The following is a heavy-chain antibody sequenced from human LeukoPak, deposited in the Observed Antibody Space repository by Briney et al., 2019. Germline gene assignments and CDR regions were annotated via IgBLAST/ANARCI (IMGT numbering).Heavy chain of an antibody. D-gene: IGHD1-7*01. V-gene: IGHV3-23*01. J-gene: IGHJ5*02. Sequence: PGGSLRLSCAASGFTFTDSAMTWVRRAPGKGLEWVSAISTSGGDTIYTDSVKDRFTISRDNSKNTLYLQINSLRAEDTAIYYCTKGGNYAPLDPWGQGTLVTVSS. CDR1: GFTFTDSA. CDR3: TKGGNYAPLDP. CDR2: ISTSGGDT.